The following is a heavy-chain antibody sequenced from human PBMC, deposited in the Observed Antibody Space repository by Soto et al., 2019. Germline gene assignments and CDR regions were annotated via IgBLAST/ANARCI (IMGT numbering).Heavy chain of an antibody. Sequence: QLQLQESGSGLVKPSQTLSLTCAVSGGSISSGGYSWSWIRQPPGKGLERIGYIYHSGSTYYNPSLKSRVTISVDRSKNQFSLKLSSVTAADTAVYYCAREAPLTVPGSFDPWGQGTLVTVSS. CDR3: AREAPLTVPGSFDP. D-gene: IGHD4-17*01. CDR1: GGSISSGGYS. J-gene: IGHJ5*02. CDR2: IYHSGST. V-gene: IGHV4-30-2*01.